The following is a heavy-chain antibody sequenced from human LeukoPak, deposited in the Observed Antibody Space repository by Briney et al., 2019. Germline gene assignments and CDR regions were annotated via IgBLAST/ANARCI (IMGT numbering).Heavy chain of an antibody. V-gene: IGHV4-39*01. J-gene: IGHJ4*02. Sequence: PSETLSLTCTVSGGSISSSSYYWGWIRQPPGTGLEWIGRIYYSGSTYYNPSLKSRVTISVDTSKNQFSLKLSSVTAADTAVYYCARQLEWELLRGEEFDYWGQGTLVTVSS. CDR1: GGSISSSSYY. D-gene: IGHD1-26*01. CDR3: ARQLEWELLRGEEFDY. CDR2: IYYSGST.